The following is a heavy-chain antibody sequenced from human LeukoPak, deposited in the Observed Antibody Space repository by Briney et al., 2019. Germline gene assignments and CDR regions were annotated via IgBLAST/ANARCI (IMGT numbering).Heavy chain of an antibody. CDR2: IYTSGSI. CDR1: GGSISSYY. J-gene: IGHJ3*02. V-gene: IGHV4-4*07. CDR3: ARDKFPEWDYYDSSGYHDAFDI. D-gene: IGHD3-22*01. Sequence: PSETLSLTCTVSGGSISSYYWSWIRQPAGKGLEWIGRIYTSGSINYNPSLKSRVTMSVDTSKSQFSLKLSSVTAADTAVYYCARDKFPEWDYYDSSGYHDAFDIWGQGTMVTVSS.